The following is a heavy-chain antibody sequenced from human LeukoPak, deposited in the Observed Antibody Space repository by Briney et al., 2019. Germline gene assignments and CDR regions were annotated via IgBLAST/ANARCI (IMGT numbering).Heavy chain of an antibody. J-gene: IGHJ6*03. V-gene: IGHV4-38-2*01. D-gene: IGHD6-13*01. CDR1: GYCISTGYY. CDR3: ARGTNPGQQLNSNYMDV. Sequence: SETLSLTCAVSGYCISTGYYWGWIRQPPGKGLEWIGSIYHSGSTYHNPSLKSRVTISVDTSKNQFSLTLTSVTAADTAVYFCARGTNPGQQLNSNYMDVWGKGTTVTVSS. CDR2: IYHSGST.